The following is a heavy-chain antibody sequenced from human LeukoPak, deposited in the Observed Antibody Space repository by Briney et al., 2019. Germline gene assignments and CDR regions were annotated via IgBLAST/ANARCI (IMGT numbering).Heavy chain of an antibody. CDR3: ARDSGPHALFDY. Sequence: SETLSLTCTVSGGSISSSSYYWGWIRQPPGKGLEWIGSIYYSGSTYYNPSLKSRVTISVDTSKNQFSLKLSSVTAADTAVYYCARDSGPHALFDYWGQGTLVTVSS. CDR1: GGSISSSSYY. CDR2: IYYSGST. J-gene: IGHJ4*02. V-gene: IGHV4-39*07. D-gene: IGHD2-8*01.